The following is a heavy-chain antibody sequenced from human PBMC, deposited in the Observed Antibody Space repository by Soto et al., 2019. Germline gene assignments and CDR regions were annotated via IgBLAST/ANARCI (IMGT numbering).Heavy chain of an antibody. CDR2: ISDDGSKT. CDR3: PRAYKLNDYLDD. Sequence: SXRRACSAAALTCIVYAKRWVRHTPGKGLEWGTVISDDGSKTYYADSVTARFSASRADSTNMVFLKMRRLRSEDTAVYHCPRAYKLNDYLDDWGRGTPLTVAS. CDR1: ALTCIVYA. D-gene: IGHD3-10*01. V-gene: IGHV3-30*14. J-gene: IGHJ4*02.